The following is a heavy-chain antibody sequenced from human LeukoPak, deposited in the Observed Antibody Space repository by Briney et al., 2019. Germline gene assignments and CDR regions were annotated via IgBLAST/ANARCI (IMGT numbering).Heavy chain of an antibody. Sequence: PSQTLSLTCTVSGGSISSRGYYWSWIRQHPGKGLEWIGYMYYSGSTYYNPSLKSRVTISVDTSKNQFSLKLSSVTAAVTAVYYCARELWLGEAVGGYVDYWGQGTLVTVSS. V-gene: IGHV4-31*03. CDR2: MYYSGST. CDR1: GGSISSRGYY. J-gene: IGHJ4*02. CDR3: ARELWLGEAVGGYVDY. D-gene: IGHD3-10*01.